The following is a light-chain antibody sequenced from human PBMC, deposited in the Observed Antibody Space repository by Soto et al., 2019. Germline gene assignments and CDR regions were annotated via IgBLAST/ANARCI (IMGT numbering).Light chain of an antibody. V-gene: IGKV1-5*01. CDR1: QSISSW. CDR2: DAY. Sequence: DIQMTQSPSTLSASVGDRVTITCRASQSISSWLAWYQQKPGKAPNLLIYDAYKLDSGVPSRFSGSGSGTEFTLTISSLQPDDFATNYCQQYKSYGHTFGLGTKLEIK. CDR3: QQYKSYGHT. J-gene: IGKJ2*01.